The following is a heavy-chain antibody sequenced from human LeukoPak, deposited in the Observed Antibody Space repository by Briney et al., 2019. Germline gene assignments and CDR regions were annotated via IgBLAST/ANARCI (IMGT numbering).Heavy chain of an antibody. D-gene: IGHD5-12*01. CDR2: IYNIGSP. V-gene: IGHV4-4*07. Sequence: SETLSLTCTVSGGSISGYCWTWIRQPAGNGLEWIGRIYNIGSPNYNPALKSRVTISVGTSKNQFSLKLSSVTAADSAVYYCARGLRTDSGYDDGEDHWGQGTLVTVSS. J-gene: IGHJ4*02. CDR3: ARGLRTDSGYDDGEDH. CDR1: GGSISGYC.